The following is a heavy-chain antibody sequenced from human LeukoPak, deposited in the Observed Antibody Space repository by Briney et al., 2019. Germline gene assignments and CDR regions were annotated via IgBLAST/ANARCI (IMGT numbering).Heavy chain of an antibody. CDR1: GDSVSNNRAD. J-gene: IGHJ4*02. D-gene: IGHD4-17*01. CDR2: TYYRSKWYN. Sequence: SQTLSLTCAISGDSVSNNRADWNWTRQSPSRGLEWLGRTYYRSKWYNDYALSVKSRITINPDTSKNQFSLQLNSVTPEDTAVYYCARIATVTQDDYWGQGTLVTVSS. V-gene: IGHV6-1*01. CDR3: ARIATVTQDDY.